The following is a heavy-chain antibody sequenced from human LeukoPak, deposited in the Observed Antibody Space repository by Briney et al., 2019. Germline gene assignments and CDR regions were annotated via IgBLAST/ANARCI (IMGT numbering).Heavy chain of an antibody. Sequence: GGSLRLSCEACGFAFSSYAMSWVRQAPGKGLEWVSGITGSSDRTYYADSVKGRFTISRDNSKNTLYLQMNSLRVEDTAIYYCAKDRWNTAMAHFDYWGQGTLVTVSS. D-gene: IGHD5-18*01. J-gene: IGHJ4*02. CDR2: ITGSSDRT. V-gene: IGHV3-23*01. CDR1: GFAFSSYA. CDR3: AKDRWNTAMAHFDY.